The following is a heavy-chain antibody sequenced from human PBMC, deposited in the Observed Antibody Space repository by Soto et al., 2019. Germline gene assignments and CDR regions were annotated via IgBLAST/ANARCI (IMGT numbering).Heavy chain of an antibody. CDR2: SRDKAQGYST. Sequence: GGSLRLSCAGSGFTLSDHYIDWVRQAPGKGLEWVGRSRDKAQGYSTAYAAPVKGRFTISRDDSKNTLYLQMNSLKTEDTAVYYCTTDQGNVVVPAEGNYWGQGTLVTVSS. CDR3: TTDQGNVVVPAEGNY. J-gene: IGHJ4*02. V-gene: IGHV3-72*01. D-gene: IGHD2-2*01. CDR1: GFTLSDHY.